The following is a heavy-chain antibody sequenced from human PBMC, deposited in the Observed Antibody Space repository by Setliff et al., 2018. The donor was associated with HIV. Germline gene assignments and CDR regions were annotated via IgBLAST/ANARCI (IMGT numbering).Heavy chain of an antibody. J-gene: IGHJ3*01. V-gene: IGHV4-30-4*01. Sequence: SETLSLTCSVSGASINNGDYYWSWIRQSPGEGLEWIGYIYYSGYYKAYYDSNPALKSRFSASVDTPRNQFSLELQSMTAADTAMYYCARAISFDFPSGLKGTFDVWGLGTMVTVSS. CDR1: GASINNGDYY. CDR2: IYYSGYYKA. CDR3: ARAISFDFPSGLKGTFDV. D-gene: IGHD3-16*01.